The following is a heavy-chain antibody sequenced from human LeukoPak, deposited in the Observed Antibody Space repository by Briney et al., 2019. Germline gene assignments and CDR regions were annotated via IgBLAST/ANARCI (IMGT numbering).Heavy chain of an antibody. D-gene: IGHD3-10*01. CDR1: GFTSSSYA. J-gene: IGHJ6*02. CDR3: AKSGGLSGSGRLGMDV. V-gene: IGHV3-23*01. Sequence: GGSLRLSCAASGFTSSSYAMSWVRQAPGKGLEWVSAISGSGGRTYYADSVKGRFTISRDNSINTLYLQMSSLRPEHAAVYYCAKSGGLSGSGRLGMDVWGQGTTVTVSS. CDR2: ISGSGGRT.